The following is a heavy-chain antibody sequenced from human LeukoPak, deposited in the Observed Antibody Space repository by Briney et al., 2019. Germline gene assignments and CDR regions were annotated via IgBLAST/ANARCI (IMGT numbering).Heavy chain of an antibody. D-gene: IGHD3-22*01. V-gene: IGHV4-59*01. CDR1: GDSISGYY. J-gene: IGHJ5*02. CDR2: ILYTGIT. CDR3: ARWFSGLYNYFDP. Sequence: SETLSLTCNVSGDSISGYYWGWIRQPPGKGLEWIGYILYTGITNYNPSLKSRITISVDTSKNQFSLRLNSVTAADTAVYYCARWFSGLYNYFDPWGQGTLVTVSS.